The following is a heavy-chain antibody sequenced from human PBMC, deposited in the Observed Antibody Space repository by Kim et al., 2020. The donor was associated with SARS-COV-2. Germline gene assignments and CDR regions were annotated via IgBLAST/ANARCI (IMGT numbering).Heavy chain of an antibody. CDR2: MNPNSGNT. D-gene: IGHD6-19*01. V-gene: IGHV1-8*01. Sequence: ASVKVSCKASGYTFTSYDINWVRQATGQGLEWMGWMNPNSGNTGYAQKFQGRVTMTRNTSISTAYMELSSLRSEDTAVYYCARGLEVAVAGGSYYYYGMDVWGQGTTVTVSS. J-gene: IGHJ6*02. CDR3: ARGLEVAVAGGSYYYYGMDV. CDR1: GYTFTSYD.